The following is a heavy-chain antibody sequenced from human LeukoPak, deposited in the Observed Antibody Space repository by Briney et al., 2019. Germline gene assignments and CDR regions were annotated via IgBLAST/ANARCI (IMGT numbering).Heavy chain of an antibody. Sequence: SGTLSLTCTVSGGSISSYYWSWIRQPPGKGLEWMGDIYYSGSTNYNPSLKSRVTISVETSKNQFSLKLSSVTAADTAVYYCARRRLSITDVWGQGTTVTVSS. CDR1: GGSISSYY. V-gene: IGHV4-59*08. D-gene: IGHD3-16*02. J-gene: IGHJ6*02. CDR2: IYYSGST. CDR3: ARRRLSITDV.